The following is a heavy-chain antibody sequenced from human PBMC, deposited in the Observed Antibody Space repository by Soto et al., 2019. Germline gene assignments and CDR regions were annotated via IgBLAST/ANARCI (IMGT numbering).Heavy chain of an antibody. J-gene: IGHJ6*02. V-gene: IGHV3-9*01. Sequence: GGSLRLSCEVSGFNFEDYGIHWVRQRPGKGLEWVSGINWNSRSVAYADSMKGRFTISRDNAKNSLYLQMNSLGVEDTAFYYCAKDSFYRGDYFYALDVWGQGTTVTVSS. D-gene: IGHD4-17*01. CDR2: INWNSRSV. CDR3: AKDSFYRGDYFYALDV. CDR1: GFNFEDYG.